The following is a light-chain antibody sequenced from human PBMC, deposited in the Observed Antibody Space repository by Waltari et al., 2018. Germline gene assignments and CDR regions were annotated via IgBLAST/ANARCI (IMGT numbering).Light chain of an antibody. CDR3: QKYNSAPRT. CDR2: ATS. Sequence: IQMTQSPSSLSASVGATVTIKCRVTEGIRSDLSWFQQYPGKAPKLLISATSKLEKGVPSRFSGSGSHTDFTLAISNLQPEDFATYYCQKYNSAPRTFGQGTKVEIK. J-gene: IGKJ1*01. V-gene: IGKV1-6*02. CDR1: EGIRSD.